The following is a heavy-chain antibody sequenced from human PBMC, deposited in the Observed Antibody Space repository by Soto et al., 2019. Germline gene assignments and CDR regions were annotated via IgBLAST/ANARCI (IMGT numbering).Heavy chain of an antibody. Sequence: SETLSLTCTVSGASISSYYWNWIRQSPGKGLEWIGHIYYNGNTKYNPFLESRLTISVDTSKNQFSLELNSVTAADTAVYFCARRAVAGRMYNWFDPWGQGTLVTVSS. J-gene: IGHJ5*02. V-gene: IGHV4-59*01. CDR2: IYYNGNT. CDR3: ARRAVAGRMYNWFDP. CDR1: GASISSYY. D-gene: IGHD3-10*01.